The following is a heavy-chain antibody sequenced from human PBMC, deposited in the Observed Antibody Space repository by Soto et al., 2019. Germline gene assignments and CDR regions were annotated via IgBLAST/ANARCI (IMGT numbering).Heavy chain of an antibody. D-gene: IGHD2-8*01. J-gene: IGHJ4*02. Sequence: PSETLSLTCAASGGSISSGGYFWSWIRQPPGKGLEWIGYIYHSGSTYYNPSLKSRVSISVDRSKNQFSLKLSSVTAEDTAVYYCARAVMAQGSTNFDYWGQGTLVTVSS. CDR2: IYHSGST. CDR1: GGSISSGGYF. V-gene: IGHV4-30-2*01. CDR3: ARAVMAQGSTNFDY.